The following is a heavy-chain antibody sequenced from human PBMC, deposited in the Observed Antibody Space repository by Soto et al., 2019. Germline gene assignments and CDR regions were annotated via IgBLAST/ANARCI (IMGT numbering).Heavy chain of an antibody. J-gene: IGHJ4*02. CDR1: GGTFSSYA. CDR2: IIPIFGTA. D-gene: IGHD3-10*01. V-gene: IGHV1-69*01. CDR3: AAFGEFLPFTPDY. Sequence: QVQLVQSGAEVKKPGYSVKVSCKASGGTFSSYAISWVRQAPGQGLEWMGGIIPIFGTANYAQKFQGRVTITADESTSTAYMALSSLRSEDTAVYYCAAFGEFLPFTPDYWGQGTLVTVSS.